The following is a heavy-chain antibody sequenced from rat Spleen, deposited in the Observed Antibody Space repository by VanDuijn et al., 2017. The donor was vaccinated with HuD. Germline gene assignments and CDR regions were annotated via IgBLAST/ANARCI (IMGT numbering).Heavy chain of an antibody. CDR1: GFTFNNYW. D-gene: IGHD3-6*01. CDR2: ITNTGGST. V-gene: IGHV5-31*01. J-gene: IGHJ2*01. CDR3: ARHKELGDYFDY. Sequence: EVQLVESGGGLVQPGRSLKLSCVASGFTFNNYWMTWIRQAPGKGLEWVASITNTGGSTYYGDSVKGRFTISRDNAKSTLYLQMNSLRSEDTATYYCARHKELGDYFDYWGQGVMVTVSS.